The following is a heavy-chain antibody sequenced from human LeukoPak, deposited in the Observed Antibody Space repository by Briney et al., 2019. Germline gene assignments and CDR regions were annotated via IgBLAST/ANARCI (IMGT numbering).Heavy chain of an antibody. Sequence: GGSLRLSCAASGFPFSSHAMSWVRQPPGKGLEWVAAISNGKTYYADSVRGRFAISRDDSTNTVYLHMNSLRGEDTALYHCVREAGYCAPVCVKTNWFDPWGQGTLLTVSS. D-gene: IGHD2-15*01. CDR2: ISNGKT. CDR1: GFPFSSHA. V-gene: IGHV3-23*01. CDR3: VREAGYCAPVCVKTNWFDP. J-gene: IGHJ5*02.